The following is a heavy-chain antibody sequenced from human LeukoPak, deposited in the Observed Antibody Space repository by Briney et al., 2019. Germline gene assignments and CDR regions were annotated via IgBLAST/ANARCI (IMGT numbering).Heavy chain of an antibody. CDR3: ARGCGSSSWYAHWFDP. J-gene: IGHJ5*02. V-gene: IGHV4-61*01. Sequence: SETLSLTCTVSGGSVSSGSYYWSWIRQPPGKGLEWIGYIYYSGGTNYNPSLKSRVTISVDTSKNQFSLKLSSVTAADTAVYYCARGCGSSSWYAHWFDPWGQGTLVTVSS. CDR1: GGSVSSGSYY. D-gene: IGHD6-13*01. CDR2: IYYSGGT.